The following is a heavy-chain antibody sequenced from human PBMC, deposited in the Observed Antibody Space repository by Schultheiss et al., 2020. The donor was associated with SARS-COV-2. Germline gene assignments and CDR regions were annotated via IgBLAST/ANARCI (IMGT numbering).Heavy chain of an antibody. CDR1: GGSISSYY. CDR2: IYYSGST. V-gene: IGHV4-59*01. Sequence: SETLSLTCTVSGGSISSYYWSWIRQPPGKGLEWIGYIYYSGSTNYNPSLKSRVTISVYTSKNQFSLKLSSVTAADTAVYYCARGVVPAAYYYYGMDVWGQGTTVTVSS. D-gene: IGHD2-2*01. CDR3: ARGVVPAAYYYYGMDV. J-gene: IGHJ6*02.